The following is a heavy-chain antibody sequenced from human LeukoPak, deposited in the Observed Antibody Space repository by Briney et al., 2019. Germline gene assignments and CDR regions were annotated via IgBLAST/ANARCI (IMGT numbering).Heavy chain of an antibody. CDR1: GFIVSTNY. J-gene: IGHJ6*03. V-gene: IGHV3-66*02. Sequence: GGSLRLSCAASGFIVSTNYMNWVRQAPGKGLEWVSVLYGGGSTNYADSVRGRFTISRDNSKNTLYLQMNSLRAEDTAVYYCARADMDVWGKGTTVTVSS. CDR2: LYGGGST. CDR3: ARADMDV.